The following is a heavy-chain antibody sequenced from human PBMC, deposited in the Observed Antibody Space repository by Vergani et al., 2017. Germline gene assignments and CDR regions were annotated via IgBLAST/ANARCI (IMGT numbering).Heavy chain of an antibody. CDR2: INPNSGGT. CDR1: GYTFTGYY. Sequence: QVQLVQSGAEVKKPGASVKVSCKASGYTFTGYYMHWVRQAPGQGLEWMGWINPNSGGTNYAQKFQGWVTMTRDTSISTAYMGLSRLRSDXTAVYCCARDCGQVGAPSYYMDVWGKGTTVTVSS. D-gene: IGHD1-26*01. V-gene: IGHV1-2*04. CDR3: ARDCGQVGAPSYYMDV. J-gene: IGHJ6*03.